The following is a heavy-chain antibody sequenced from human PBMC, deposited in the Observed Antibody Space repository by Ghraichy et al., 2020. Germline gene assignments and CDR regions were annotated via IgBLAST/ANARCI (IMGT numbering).Heavy chain of an antibody. CDR3: ARASRVVRFYYYDGMDV. D-gene: IGHD4-23*01. CDR2: ITSRGRTI. CDR1: GFTFSSYS. J-gene: IGHJ6*01. V-gene: IGHV3-48*02. Sequence: GGSLRLSCVGSGFTFSSYSMNWVRVRQSPGKGLEWVSYITSRGRTIFYADSVKGRFTISRDNAQNSLYLQMNSLRDEDTAVYYCARASRVVRFYYYDGMDVWGQGTTVTVSS.